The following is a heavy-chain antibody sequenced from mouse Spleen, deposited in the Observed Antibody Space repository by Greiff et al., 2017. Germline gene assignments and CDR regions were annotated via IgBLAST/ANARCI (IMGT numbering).Heavy chain of an antibody. CDR2: INPSTGGT. Sequence: VQLQQSGPELVKPGASVKISCKASGYSFTGYYMNWVKQSPEKSLEWIGEINPSTGGTTYNQKFKAKATLTVDKSSSTAYMQLKSLTSEDSAVYYCARSAPFTTVVEYAMDYWGQGTSVTVSS. D-gene: IGHD1-1*01. V-gene: IGHV1-42*01. CDR3: ARSAPFTTVVEYAMDY. J-gene: IGHJ4*01. CDR1: GYSFTGYY.